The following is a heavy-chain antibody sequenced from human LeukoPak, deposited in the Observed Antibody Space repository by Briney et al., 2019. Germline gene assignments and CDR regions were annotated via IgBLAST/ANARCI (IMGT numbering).Heavy chain of an antibody. CDR3: ARSGRDGYGFHH. V-gene: IGHV4-59*01. CDR1: GGSIRSYY. D-gene: IGHD5-24*01. J-gene: IGHJ1*01. Sequence: SETLSFTCTVSGGSIRSYYWSWIRQPPGKGLEWIGYIYFSGSTNYNPSLKSRVTISVDTSKNQFSLKLSSVTAADTAVYYCARSGRDGYGFHHWGQGTLVTVSS. CDR2: IYFSGST.